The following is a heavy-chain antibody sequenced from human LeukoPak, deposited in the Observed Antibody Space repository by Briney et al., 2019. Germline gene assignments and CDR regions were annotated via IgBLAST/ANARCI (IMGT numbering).Heavy chain of an antibody. CDR2: IYTSGST. J-gene: IGHJ6*03. CDR3: ARSPIAAAGNGYYYYYMDV. CDR1: GGSISSYY. D-gene: IGHD6-13*01. Sequence: SETLSLTCTVSGGSISSYYWSWIRQPAGKGLEWIGRIYTSGSTNYNPSLKSRVTMSVDTSKNQFSLKLSSVTAADTAVYYCARSPIAAAGNGYYYYYMDVWGKGTTVTVSS. V-gene: IGHV4-4*07.